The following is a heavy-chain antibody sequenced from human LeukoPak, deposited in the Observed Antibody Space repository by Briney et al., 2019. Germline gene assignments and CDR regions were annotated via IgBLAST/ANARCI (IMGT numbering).Heavy chain of an antibody. CDR3: ARGGSGSYLFDY. CDR2: IYYSGST. D-gene: IGHD1-26*01. CDR1: GGSISSYY. J-gene: IGHJ4*02. Sequence: PPETLSLTCTVSGGSISSYYWSWIRQPPGKGLEWIGYIYYSGSTNYNPSLKSRVTISVDTSKNQFSLKLSSVTAADTAVYYCARGGSGSYLFDYWGQGTLVTVSS. V-gene: IGHV4-59*01.